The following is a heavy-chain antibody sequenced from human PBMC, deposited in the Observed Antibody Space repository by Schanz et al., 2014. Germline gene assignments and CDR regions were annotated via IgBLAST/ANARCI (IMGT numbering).Heavy chain of an antibody. J-gene: IGHJ4*02. Sequence: QVQLVQSGAEVKKPGASVKVSCKASGYTFISYGISWVRQAPGQGLEWMGRIVPIAGITNYAQRFQGRVTITADKSSDTAYMDVSSLRSEDTAVYYCASSGAGYSSSWDFDSWGQGTLVTVSS. D-gene: IGHD6-13*01. V-gene: IGHV1-69*04. CDR3: ASSGAGYSSSWDFDS. CDR2: IVPIAGIT. CDR1: GYTFISYG.